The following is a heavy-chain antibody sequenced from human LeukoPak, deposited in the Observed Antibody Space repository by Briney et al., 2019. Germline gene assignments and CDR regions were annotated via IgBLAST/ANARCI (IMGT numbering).Heavy chain of an antibody. CDR2: IYYSGST. D-gene: IGHD5-24*01. Sequence: SETLSLTCTVSGGSISSSSYYWGWIRQPPEKGLEWIGSIYYSGSTYYNPSLKSRVTISVDTSKNQFSLKLSSVTAADTAVYYCATMATIHYWGQGTLVTVSS. J-gene: IGHJ4*02. V-gene: IGHV4-39*01. CDR3: ATMATIHY. CDR1: GGSISSSSYY.